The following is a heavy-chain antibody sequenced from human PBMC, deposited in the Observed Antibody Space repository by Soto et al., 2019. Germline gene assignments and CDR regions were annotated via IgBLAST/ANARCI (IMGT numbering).Heavy chain of an antibody. CDR2: IYYSGST. V-gene: IGHV4-30-4*01. CDR1: GGSISSGDYY. D-gene: IGHD3-16*01. Sequence: QVQLQESGPGLVKPSQTLSLTCTVSGGSISSGDYYWSWIRQPPGKGLEWIGYIYYSGSTYYNPSLRSRVTISVDTSTNQFSLKLSSVTAADTAVYYCARWGVRYDDAFDIWGQGTMVTVSS. CDR3: ARWGVRYDDAFDI. J-gene: IGHJ3*02.